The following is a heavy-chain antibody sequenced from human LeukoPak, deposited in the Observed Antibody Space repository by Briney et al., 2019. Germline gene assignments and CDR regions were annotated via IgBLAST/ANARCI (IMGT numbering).Heavy chain of an antibody. J-gene: IGHJ4*02. CDR1: GYTFTGYY. Sequence: ASVKVSCKASGYTFTGYYMHWVRQAPGQGLEWMGWINPNSGGTNYAQKFQGWVTMTRDTSISTAYMELSRLRSDDTAVYYCARDPTIVGATRYYFDYWGQGTLVTVSS. V-gene: IGHV1-2*04. D-gene: IGHD1-26*01. CDR3: ARDPTIVGATRYYFDY. CDR2: INPNSGGT.